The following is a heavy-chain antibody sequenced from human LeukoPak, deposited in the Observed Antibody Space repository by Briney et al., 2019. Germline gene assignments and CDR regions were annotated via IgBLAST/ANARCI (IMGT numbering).Heavy chain of an antibody. D-gene: IGHD2-2*01. CDR2: ISSNSSTI. Sequence: GGSLRLSCAASGFTFSSYSMNWVRQAPGKGLERVPYISSNSSTIYYADSVKGRFTISRDNAKSSLYLQMNSLRAEDTAVYYCARDGRVCSSTSCYVGYPYDYWGQGTLVTVSS. J-gene: IGHJ4*02. V-gene: IGHV3-48*01. CDR1: GFTFSSYS. CDR3: ARDGRVCSSTSCYVGYPYDY.